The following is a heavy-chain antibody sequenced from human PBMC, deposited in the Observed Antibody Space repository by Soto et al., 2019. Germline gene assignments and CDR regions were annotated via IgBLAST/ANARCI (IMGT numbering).Heavy chain of an antibody. CDR1: GFTFSSYA. CDR2: ISYDGSNK. Sequence: GGSLRLSCAASGFTFSSYAMHWVRQAPGKGLEWVAVISYDGSNKYYADSVKGRFTISRDNSKNTLYLQMNSLRAEDTAVYYCAKDWTTVTMYYFDYWGQGTLVTVSS. J-gene: IGHJ4*02. V-gene: IGHV3-30*18. D-gene: IGHD4-17*01. CDR3: AKDWTTVTMYYFDY.